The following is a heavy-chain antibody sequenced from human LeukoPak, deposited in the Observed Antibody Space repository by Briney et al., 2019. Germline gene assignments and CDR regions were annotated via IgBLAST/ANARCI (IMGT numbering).Heavy chain of an antibody. J-gene: IGHJ4*02. V-gene: IGHV3-30-3*01. CDR3: ARGYGSGSYYKDY. CDR2: ISYDGSNK. D-gene: IGHD3-10*01. CDR1: GFTFSSYA. Sequence: GGSLRLSCAASGFTFSSYAMHWVRQAPGKGLEWVAVISYDGSNKYYADSVKGRFTISRDNSKNTLYLQMNSLRAEDTAVYYCARGYGSGSYYKDYWGQGTLVTVSS.